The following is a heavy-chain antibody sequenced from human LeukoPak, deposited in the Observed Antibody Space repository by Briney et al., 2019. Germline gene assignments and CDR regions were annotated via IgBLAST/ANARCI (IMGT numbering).Heavy chain of an antibody. CDR2: IYSGGDT. CDR1: GFTVSSNY. V-gene: IGHV3-66*02. J-gene: IGHJ4*02. CDR3: TRGPGSTWYSDY. Sequence: GGSLRLSCAASGFTVSSNYMNWVRQAPGKGLEWVSIIYSGGDTYYADSVKGRFTISRDNSKNTLYLQMNNLRADDTAVYYCTRGPGSTWYSDYWGQGTLVTVSP. D-gene: IGHD6-13*01.